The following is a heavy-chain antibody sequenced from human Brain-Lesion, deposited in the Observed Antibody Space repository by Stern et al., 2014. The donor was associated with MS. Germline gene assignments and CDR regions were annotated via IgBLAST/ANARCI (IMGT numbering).Heavy chain of an antibody. CDR1: GGSISSGGYY. V-gene: IGHV4-61*02. Sequence: VQLLESGPGLVKPSQTLSLSCTVSGGSISSGGYYWSWIRQPAGKGLEWIGRIFNSGRTSYNPPLKSRVTISIDHSTHPFSLRLNSMTAADTAVYYCARGRVVPGFQYYATDVWGQGTTVIVSS. CDR3: ARGRVVPGFQYYATDV. CDR2: IFNSGRT. D-gene: IGHD2-2*01. J-gene: IGHJ6*02.